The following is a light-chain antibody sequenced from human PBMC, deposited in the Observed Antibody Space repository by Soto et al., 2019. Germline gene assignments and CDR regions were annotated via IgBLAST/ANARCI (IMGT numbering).Light chain of an antibody. Sequence: DIKMTQSPSSLSASVGDRVTITCRASQSITTYLNWYQQTSGEAPKLLIYAAARLQTGVPSRFSGSGSGTDFTLTISSLQPEDFATYYCQQAYGAPPTFGQGTKVDTK. CDR1: QSITTY. J-gene: IGKJ1*01. CDR2: AAA. V-gene: IGKV1-39*01. CDR3: QQAYGAPPT.